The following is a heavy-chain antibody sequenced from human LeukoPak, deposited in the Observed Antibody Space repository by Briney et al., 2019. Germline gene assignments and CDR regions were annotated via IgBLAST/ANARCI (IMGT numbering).Heavy chain of an antibody. CDR3: ARDLNDYYYDSNRDAFDI. Sequence: PSETLSLTCTVSGYSISSGYYWGWIRQPPGKGLEWIGSIYHSGSTYYNPSLKSRVTISVDTSKNQFSLKLSSVTAADTAVYYCARDLNDYYYDSNRDAFDIWGQGTMVTVSS. CDR1: GYSISSGYY. J-gene: IGHJ3*02. CDR2: IYHSGST. V-gene: IGHV4-38-2*02. D-gene: IGHD3-22*01.